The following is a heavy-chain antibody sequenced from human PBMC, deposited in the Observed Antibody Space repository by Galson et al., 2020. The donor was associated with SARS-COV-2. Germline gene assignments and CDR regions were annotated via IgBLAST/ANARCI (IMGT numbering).Heavy chain of an antibody. CDR1: GFTVSSNY. J-gene: IGHJ4*02. V-gene: IGHV3-53*01. CDR3: AREVRGEIDY. D-gene: IGHD3-16*01. CDR2: IYSGGST. Sequence: LSLTCAASGFTVSSNYMSWVRQAPGKGLEWVSVIYSGGSTYYADSVKGRFTISRDNSKNTLYLQMNSLRAEDTAVYYCAREVRGEIDYWGQGTLVTVSS.